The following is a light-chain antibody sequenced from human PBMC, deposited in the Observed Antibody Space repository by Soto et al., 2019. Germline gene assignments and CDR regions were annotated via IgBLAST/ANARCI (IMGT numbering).Light chain of an antibody. CDR1: IRDVAVYSY. Sequence: QASGTQPPWVSGSRGQSFTVSCTGTIRDVAVYSYVSWFQQHPGKAPQLLIYDVTKRPSGVPDRFSGSKSGNTAALTISGLQAEDEAEYFCSSYAGSYTWIFGSGTKVTVL. CDR3: SSYAGSYTWI. CDR2: DVT. V-gene: IGLV2-11*01. J-gene: IGLJ1*01.